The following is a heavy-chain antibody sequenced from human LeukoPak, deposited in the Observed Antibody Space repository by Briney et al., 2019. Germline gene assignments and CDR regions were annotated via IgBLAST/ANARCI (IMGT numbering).Heavy chain of an antibody. V-gene: IGHV3-74*01. Sequence: GESLRLSCAASGFTFSPHWMYWVRHFPGKGPVWVSYINSDGSVTSYADSVKGRFTISRDNAKNTLYLQMNSLRAEDTAVYYCARTGGVFDIWGQGTMVAVSS. CDR1: GFTFSPHW. J-gene: IGHJ3*02. CDR2: INSDGSVT. CDR3: ARTGGVFDI. D-gene: IGHD2-8*02.